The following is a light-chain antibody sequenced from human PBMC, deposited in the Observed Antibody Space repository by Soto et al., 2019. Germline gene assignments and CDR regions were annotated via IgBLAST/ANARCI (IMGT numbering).Light chain of an antibody. CDR2: DVS. CDR3: YSYTSSSTYV. CDR1: SSDVGGYNY. V-gene: IGLV2-14*01. Sequence: QSALTQPASVSGSPGQAITISCTGTSSDVGGYNYVSWYQQHPAKAPKLMIYDVSNRPSGVSNRFSGSKSANTASLTISGLQAEDEADYYCYSYTSSSTYVFGTGTKVTVL. J-gene: IGLJ1*01.